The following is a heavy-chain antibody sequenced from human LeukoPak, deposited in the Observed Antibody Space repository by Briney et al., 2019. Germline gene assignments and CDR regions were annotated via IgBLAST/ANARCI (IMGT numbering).Heavy chain of an antibody. CDR1: GFTFSSCA. Sequence: LRLSCAASGFTFSSCAMTWVRQAPGKGLEWIGYIYYSGSTYYNPSLKSRVTISVDTSKNQFSLKLSSVTAADTAVYYCAKANYYDSSGYHGGFDYWGQGTLVTVSS. CDR2: IYYSGST. V-gene: IGHV4-31*02. CDR3: AKANYYDSSGYHGGFDY. D-gene: IGHD3-22*01. J-gene: IGHJ4*02.